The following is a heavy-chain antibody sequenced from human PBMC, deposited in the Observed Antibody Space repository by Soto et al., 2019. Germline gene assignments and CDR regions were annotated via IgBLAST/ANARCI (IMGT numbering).Heavy chain of an antibody. CDR1: GGTFSSYT. CDR2: IIPILGIA. J-gene: IGHJ3*02. CDR3: ARPQEGSYAFDI. V-gene: IGHV1-69*02. Sequence: SVKVSCKASGGTFSSYTISWVRQAPGQGLEWMGRIIPILGIANYAQKFQGRVTITADKSTSTAYMELSSLRSEDTAVYYCARPQEGSYAFDIWGQGTMVTVSS.